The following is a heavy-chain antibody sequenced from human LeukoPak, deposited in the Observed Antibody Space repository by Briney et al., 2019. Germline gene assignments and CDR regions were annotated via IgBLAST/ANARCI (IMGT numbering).Heavy chain of an antibody. CDR2: IKEDGREK. CDR3: ARLFYHSAEY. V-gene: IGHV3-7*01. D-gene: IGHD1-14*01. J-gene: IGHJ4*02. CDR1: GFTFSSYW. Sequence: GGSLRLSCAASGFTFSSYWMSWVRQAPGNGLEWVATIKEDGREKYYVDSVKGRFTTSRDNAKNSLYLQMNSLRPEDTAVYYCARLFYHSAEYCGQGTLVTVSS.